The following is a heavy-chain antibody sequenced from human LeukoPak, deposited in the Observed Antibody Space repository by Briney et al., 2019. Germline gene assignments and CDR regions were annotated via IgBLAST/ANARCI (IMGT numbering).Heavy chain of an antibody. CDR2: ISAYNGNT. V-gene: IGHV1-18*01. D-gene: IGHD3-3*01. J-gene: IGHJ4*02. CDR1: GYTFTSYG. CDR3: ARDPPPYYDFWSGYYTGIYFDY. Sequence: ASVKVSCKASGYTFTSYGISWVRQAPGQGLEWMGWISAYNGNTNYAQKLQGRVTMTTDTSTSTAYMELRSLRSDDTAVYYCARDPPPYYDFWSGYYTGIYFDYWGQGTLVTVSS.